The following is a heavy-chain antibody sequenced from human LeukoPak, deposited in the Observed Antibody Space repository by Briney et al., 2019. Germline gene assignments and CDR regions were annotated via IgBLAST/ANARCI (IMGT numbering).Heavy chain of an antibody. Sequence: SETLSLTCAVYGGSFSGYYWSWIRQPPGKGLEWIGEINHSGSTNYNPSLKSRVTISVDTSKNQFSLKLSSVTAADTAVYYCARQTRRAVATNWFDPWGQGTLVTVSS. D-gene: IGHD6-19*01. CDR3: ARQTRRAVATNWFDP. CDR1: GGSFSGYY. V-gene: IGHV4-34*01. J-gene: IGHJ5*02. CDR2: INHSGST.